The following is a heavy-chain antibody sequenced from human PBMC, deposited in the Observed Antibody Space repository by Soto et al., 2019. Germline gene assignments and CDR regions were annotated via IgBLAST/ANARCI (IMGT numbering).Heavy chain of an antibody. CDR2: IYYSGST. V-gene: IGHV4-59*01. J-gene: IGHJ6*03. CDR1: GGSISSYY. D-gene: IGHD3-3*01. CDR3: ARSLPEQYYDFWSGYYPPNYYYYMDV. Sequence: SETLSLTCTVSGGSISSYYWSWIRQPPGKGLEWIGYIYYSGSTNYNPSLKSRVTISVDTSKNQFSLKLSSVTAADTAVYYCARSLPEQYYDFWSGYYPPNYYYYMDVWGEGTTVTVSS.